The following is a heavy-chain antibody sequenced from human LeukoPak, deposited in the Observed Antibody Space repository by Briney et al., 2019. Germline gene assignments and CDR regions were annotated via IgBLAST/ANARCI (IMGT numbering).Heavy chain of an antibody. Sequence: GASVKVSCKASGYTFTGYYMHWVRQAPGQGLEWMGWINPNSGGTNYAQKFQGRVTVTRDTSISTAYMELSRLRSDDTAVYYCARDNSVGDNAWWFDPWGQGTLVTVSS. J-gene: IGHJ5*02. CDR3: ARDNSVGDNAWWFDP. CDR2: INPNSGGT. V-gene: IGHV1-2*02. D-gene: IGHD1-26*01. CDR1: GYTFTGYY.